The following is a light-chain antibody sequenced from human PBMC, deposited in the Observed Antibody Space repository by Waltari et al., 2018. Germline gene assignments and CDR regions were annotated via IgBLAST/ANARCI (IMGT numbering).Light chain of an antibody. CDR1: VSNIGNYY. CDR3: ATWDNSLREVV. Sequence: QSVLTQPPSVSAAPGQKVTIYCSGSVSNIGNYYVSWYHQLPGAAPKLLISDNNKRPSGIPDRFSASKSGTSATLGITGLQIGDEADYYCATWDNSLREVVFGGGTKLTVL. V-gene: IGLV1-51*01. J-gene: IGLJ2*01. CDR2: DNN.